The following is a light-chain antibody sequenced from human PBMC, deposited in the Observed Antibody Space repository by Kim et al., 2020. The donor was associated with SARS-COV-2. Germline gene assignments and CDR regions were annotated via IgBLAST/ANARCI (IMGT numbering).Light chain of an antibody. CDR2: GAS. J-gene: IGKJ1*01. V-gene: IGKV3-15*01. Sequence: VSPGERATLSCRASQSVSSNLAWYQQKPGQAPRLLINGASTRATGIPARFSGSGSGTDFTLTISSLQSEDFAVYYCQQYNNWPGTFGQGTKVDIK. CDR1: QSVSSN. CDR3: QQYNNWPGT.